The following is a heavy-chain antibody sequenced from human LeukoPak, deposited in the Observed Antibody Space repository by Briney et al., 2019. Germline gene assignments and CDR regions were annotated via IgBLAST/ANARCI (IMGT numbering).Heavy chain of an antibody. J-gene: IGHJ4*02. D-gene: IGHD3-10*01. CDR2: ISSSSSTI. CDR1: GFTFSSYS. V-gene: IGHV3-48*02. Sequence: PGGSLRLSCAASGFTFSSYSMNWVRQAPGKGREWVSYISSSSSTIYYADSVKGRFTISRDNAKNSLYLQMNSLRDEDTAVYYCASASYGDFDYWGQGTLVTVSS. CDR3: ASASYGDFDY.